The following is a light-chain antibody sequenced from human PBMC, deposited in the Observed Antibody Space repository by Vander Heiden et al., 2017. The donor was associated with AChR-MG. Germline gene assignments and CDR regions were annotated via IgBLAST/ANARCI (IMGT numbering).Light chain of an antibody. CDR3: QQYNIYWT. CDR1: QTISSW. Sequence: DIKMTQSPSTLSASVGDRVTITCRASQTISSWLAWYQQKPGKAPKLLIYQASTLESGVPSRFSASGSGTEFTLTISSLQPDDFATYYCQQYNIYWTFGQGTKVEIK. CDR2: QAS. J-gene: IGKJ1*01. V-gene: IGKV1-5*03.